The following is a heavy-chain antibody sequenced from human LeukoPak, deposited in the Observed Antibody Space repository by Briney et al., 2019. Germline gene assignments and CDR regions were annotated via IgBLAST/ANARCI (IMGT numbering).Heavy chain of an antibody. CDR3: AREYEALDD. D-gene: IGHD3-3*01. V-gene: IGHV3-74*01. J-gene: IGHJ4*02. CDR2: INNDGSST. Sequence: VRQAXXXXXVWVSRINNDGSSTSYGDSVKGRFTVSRDNAKNTLYLQMNSLRGEDTAVYYCAREYEALDDWGQGTLVTVSS.